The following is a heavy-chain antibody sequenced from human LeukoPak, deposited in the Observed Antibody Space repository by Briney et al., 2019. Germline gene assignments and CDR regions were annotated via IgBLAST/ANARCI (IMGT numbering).Heavy chain of an antibody. Sequence: SETLSLTCTVSGGSVNDYYWNWIRQPPGKGLEWIGYIYYRGSTDYNPSPTSRGTMSIDTSKNQCSLKLNSVTAADTAVYYCARGGARGSSAFDVWGQGTMVIVSA. V-gene: IGHV4-59*02. J-gene: IGHJ3*01. CDR1: GGSVNDYY. CDR2: IYYRGST. D-gene: IGHD3-10*01. CDR3: ARGGARGSSAFDV.